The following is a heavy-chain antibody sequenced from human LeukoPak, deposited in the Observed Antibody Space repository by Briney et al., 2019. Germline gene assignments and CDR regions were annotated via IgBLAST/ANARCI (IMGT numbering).Heavy chain of an antibody. Sequence: PGGSLRLSYAASGFTFSSYGMHWVRQAPGKGLEWVAVISYDGSNKYYADSVKGRFTISRDNSKNTLYLQMNSLRAEDTAVYYCARDAGGRITIFGVVRDYYYGMDVWGQGTTVTVSS. CDR1: GFTFSSYG. D-gene: IGHD3-3*01. J-gene: IGHJ6*02. CDR2: ISYDGSNK. CDR3: ARDAGGRITIFGVVRDYYYGMDV. V-gene: IGHV3-30*03.